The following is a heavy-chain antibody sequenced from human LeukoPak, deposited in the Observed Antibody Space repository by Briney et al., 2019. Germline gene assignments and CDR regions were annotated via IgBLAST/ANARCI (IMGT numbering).Heavy chain of an antibody. J-gene: IGHJ4*02. CDR2: ISGSGGST. V-gene: IGHV3-23*01. CDR1: GFTFSSYA. CDR3: AKGETTVTYFDY. D-gene: IGHD4-17*01. Sequence: GGSLRLSCAASGFTFSSYAMSWVRQAPGKGLEWVSDISGSGGSTYYAASVKGRFTISRDNSKNTLYLQMNSLRAEDTAVYYCAKGETTVTYFDYWGQGTLVTVSS.